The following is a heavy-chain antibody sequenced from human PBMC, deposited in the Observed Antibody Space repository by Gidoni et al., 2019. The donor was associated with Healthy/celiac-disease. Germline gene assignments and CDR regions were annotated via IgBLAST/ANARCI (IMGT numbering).Heavy chain of an antibody. D-gene: IGHD1-26*01. CDR1: VFTFSSYS. J-gene: IGHJ4*02. CDR3: ARDLSGSYYNVFDY. CDR2: ISSSSSYI. Sequence: EVQLVESGGGLVKPVGSLRLSCAASVFTFSSYSMNWVRKAPGKGLEWVSSISSSSSYIYYADSVKGRFTISRDNDKNSLYLQMNSLRAEDTSVYYCARDLSGSYYNVFDYWGQGTLVTVSS. V-gene: IGHV3-21*01.